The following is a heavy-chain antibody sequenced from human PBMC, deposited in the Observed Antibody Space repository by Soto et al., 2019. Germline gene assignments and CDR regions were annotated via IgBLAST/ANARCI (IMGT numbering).Heavy chain of an antibody. V-gene: IGHV4-59*01. Sequence: SETLSLTCTVSGGSISSYYWSWIRQPPGKGLEWIGYIYYSGSTNYNPSLKSRVTISVDTSKNQFSLKLSSVTAADTAVYYCARVVVPAAWTFEYWGQGTLVTVSS. D-gene: IGHD2-2*01. J-gene: IGHJ4*02. CDR2: IYYSGST. CDR3: ARVVVPAAWTFEY. CDR1: GGSISSYY.